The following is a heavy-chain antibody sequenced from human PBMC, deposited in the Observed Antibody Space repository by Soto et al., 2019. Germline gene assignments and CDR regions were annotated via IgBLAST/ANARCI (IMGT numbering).Heavy chain of an antibody. J-gene: IGHJ5*02. CDR1: GGSITSGGYY. D-gene: IGHD3-10*01. V-gene: IGHV4-31*03. Sequence: PSETLSLTCTVSGGSITSGGYYLNWIRQYPGKGPEWIGSIYSSGSTYYNPSLKSRITMSVDTSKNQFSLNLYSVTAADTAVYYCAREYHYGSGGKGGLNWFDPWGQGTLVTVSS. CDR2: IYSSGST. CDR3: AREYHYGSGGKGGLNWFDP.